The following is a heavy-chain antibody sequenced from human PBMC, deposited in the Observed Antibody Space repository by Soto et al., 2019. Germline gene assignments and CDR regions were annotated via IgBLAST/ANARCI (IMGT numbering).Heavy chain of an antibody. CDR1: GGTFSSYD. V-gene: IGHV1-8*02. D-gene: IGHD4-17*01. CDR2: MNPNSGNT. Sequence: QVQLVQSGAEVKKPGSSVKVSCKASGGTFSSYDINWVRQATGQGLEWMGWMNPNSGNTGYAQKFQGRVTMTRNTSISTAYMELSSLRSEDTAVYYCARGHDYGGNADYWGQGTLVTVSS. J-gene: IGHJ4*02. CDR3: ARGHDYGGNADY.